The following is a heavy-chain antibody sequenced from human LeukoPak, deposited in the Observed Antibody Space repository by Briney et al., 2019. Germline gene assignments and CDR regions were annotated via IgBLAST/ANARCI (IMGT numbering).Heavy chain of an antibody. CDR1: GGSLNCHY. Sequence: SETLSLTCAVYGGSLNCHYWSWIRQPPGKGLEWIGEGSESGGTKFNPSLKSRVTISADTSKNQFSLKLNSVTAADTAVYYCAKNGQSGFSFDPWGQGTLVTVSS. D-gene: IGHD3-3*01. CDR2: GSESGGT. V-gene: IGHV4-34*01. CDR3: AKNGQSGFSFDP. J-gene: IGHJ5*02.